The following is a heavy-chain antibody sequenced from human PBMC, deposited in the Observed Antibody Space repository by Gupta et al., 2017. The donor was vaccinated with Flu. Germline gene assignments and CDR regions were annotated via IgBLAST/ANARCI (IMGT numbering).Heavy chain of an antibody. V-gene: IGHV4-31*03. CDR2: VHSSGDT. J-gene: IGHJ4*02. Sequence: QMQRQESGPRLVKLSQTLSPTCSVSGGSINVFSFFWAWIRQVPGKGLEWIGYVHSSGDTYYNPSLRSRLMMSIDTAKNEFSLEMTSLTAADTAMYYCARRGTYYFDFWGQGALVTVST. D-gene: IGHD1-7*01. CDR3: ARRGTYYFDF. CDR1: GGSINVFSFF.